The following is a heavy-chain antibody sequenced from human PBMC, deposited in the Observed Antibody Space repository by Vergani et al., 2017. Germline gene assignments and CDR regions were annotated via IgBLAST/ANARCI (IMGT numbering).Heavy chain of an antibody. CDR1: GGSISSGGYY. CDR2: IYYSGST. Sequence: QVQLQESGPGLVKPSQTLSLTCTVSGGSISSGGYYWSWIRQHPGKGLEWIGYIYYSGSTYYNPSLKSRVTISVDTSKNQFSLKLSSVTAADPAVYYCARGGYCSGGSCYSLWWFDPWGQGTLVTVSS. V-gene: IGHV4-31*03. J-gene: IGHJ5*02. D-gene: IGHD2-15*01. CDR3: ARGGYCSGGSCYSLWWFDP.